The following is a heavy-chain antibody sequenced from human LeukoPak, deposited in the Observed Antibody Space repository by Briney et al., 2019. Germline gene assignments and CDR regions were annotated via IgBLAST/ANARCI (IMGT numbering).Heavy chain of an antibody. CDR3: ARAMDV. V-gene: IGHV3-33*01. J-gene: IGHJ6*02. Sequence: GGSLRLSCAVSGFIFYTYGIHWVRHAPGKGLEWVAVIWNDGSNKYYADSVKGRFTISRDNSKNTLYLQMNSLRAEDTAVYYCARAMDVWGQGTTVTVSS. CDR1: GFIFYTYG. CDR2: IWNDGSNK.